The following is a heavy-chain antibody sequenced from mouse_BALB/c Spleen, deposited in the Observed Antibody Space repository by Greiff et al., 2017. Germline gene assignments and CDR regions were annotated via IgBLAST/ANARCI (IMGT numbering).Heavy chain of an antibody. CDR2: INSNGGST. CDR3: AIHYYGSSYVGIAY. V-gene: IGHV5-6-2*01. D-gene: IGHD1-1*01. J-gene: IGHJ3*01. CDR1: GFTFSSYY. Sequence: EVMLVESGGGLVKLGGSLTLSCAASGFTFSSYYMSWVRQTPEKRLELVAAINSNGGSTYYPDTVKGRFTISRDNAKKTLYLQMSSLKSEDTALYYCAIHYYGSSYVGIAYWGQGTLVTVSA.